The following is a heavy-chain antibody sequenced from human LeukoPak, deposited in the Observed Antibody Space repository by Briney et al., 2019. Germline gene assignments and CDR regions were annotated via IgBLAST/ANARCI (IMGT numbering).Heavy chain of an antibody. Sequence: GESVKISCTGSGYSFTSYWIGWVRQMTVKGMAWMGIIYPGDFDTRYSPSFQGRVTIPADKTISTAYLQCSNLKASNTAMYYGSRTKDYYGSGSYYNMPDFWGQGTLVTVSS. J-gene: IGHJ4*02. CDR2: IYPGDFDT. D-gene: IGHD3-10*01. V-gene: IGHV5-51*01. CDR1: GYSFTSYW. CDR3: SRTKDYYGSGSYYNMPDF.